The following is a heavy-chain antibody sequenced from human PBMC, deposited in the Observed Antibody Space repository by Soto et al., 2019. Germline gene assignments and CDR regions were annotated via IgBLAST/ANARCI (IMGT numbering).Heavy chain of an antibody. CDR3: ARQFKGYNYGTGYYYYGMDV. Sequence: GESLKISCEGSGYNFTNYWIGWVRQMPGKVLEWMGIIYPGDSDTRYSPSFQGQVTISADKSISTAYLQWSSLKASDAAMYYCARQFKGYNYGTGYYYYGMDVWGQGTTVTVSS. J-gene: IGHJ6*02. CDR1: GYNFTNYW. D-gene: IGHD5-18*01. CDR2: IYPGDSDT. V-gene: IGHV5-51*01.